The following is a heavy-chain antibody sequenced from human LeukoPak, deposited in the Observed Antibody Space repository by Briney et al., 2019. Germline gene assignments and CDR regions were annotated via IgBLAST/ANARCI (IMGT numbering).Heavy chain of an antibody. Sequence: SQTLSLTCAVSGFSISSGGYSWSWIRQPPGKGLVWIGYISHSGSTYYNPSLKSRITISVDRSKNQFSLKLTSVTAADTAVYYCARYSSTWPYWYFDLWGRGTLVTVSS. CDR2: ISHSGST. J-gene: IGHJ2*01. D-gene: IGHD6-13*01. CDR3: ARYSSTWPYWYFDL. CDR1: GFSISSGGYS. V-gene: IGHV4-30-2*01.